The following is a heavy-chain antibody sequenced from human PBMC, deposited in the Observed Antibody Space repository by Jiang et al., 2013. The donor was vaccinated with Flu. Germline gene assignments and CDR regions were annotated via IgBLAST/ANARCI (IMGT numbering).Heavy chain of an antibody. V-gene: IGHV3-23*04. Sequence: VQLVESGGGLVQPGGSLRLSCAASGFTFSSYAMSWVRQAPGKGLEWVSAISGSGGSTYYADSVKGRFTISRDNSKNTLYLQMNSLRAEDTAVYYCAKAEQIAVAGTRIEVFDYVGPGNPGHRLL. CDR1: GFTFSSYA. CDR3: AKAEQIAVAGTRIEVFDY. CDR2: ISGSGGST. J-gene: IGHJ4*02. D-gene: IGHD6-19*01.